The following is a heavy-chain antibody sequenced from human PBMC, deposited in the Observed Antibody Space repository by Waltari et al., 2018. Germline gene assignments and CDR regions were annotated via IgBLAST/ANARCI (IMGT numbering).Heavy chain of an antibody. CDR2: INHSGST. V-gene: IGHV4-34*01. Sequence: QVQLQQWGAGLLKPSETLSLTCAVYGGSFSGYYWRWTRQPPGKGLEWIGEINHSGSTNYNPSLKSRVTISVDTSKNQFSLKLSSVTAADTAVYYCARVLTPYYYYMDVWGKGTTVTVSS. CDR3: ARVLTPYYYYMDV. CDR1: GGSFSGYY. D-gene: IGHD7-27*01. J-gene: IGHJ6*03.